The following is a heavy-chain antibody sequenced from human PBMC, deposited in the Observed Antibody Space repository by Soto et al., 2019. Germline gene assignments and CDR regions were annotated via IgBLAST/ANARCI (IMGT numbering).Heavy chain of an antibody. D-gene: IGHD3-16*01. CDR1: GFTFSSYW. CDR2: IKQDGSEK. J-gene: IGHJ6*02. V-gene: IGHV3-7*05. CDR3: ARDSGWEGGVPYYYYYGMDV. Sequence: GGSLRLSCAASGFTFSSYWMSWVRQAPGKGLEWVANIKQDGSEKYYVDSVKGRFTISRDNAKNSLYLQMNSLRAEDTAVYYCARDSGWEGGVPYYYYYGMDVWGQGTTVTVSS.